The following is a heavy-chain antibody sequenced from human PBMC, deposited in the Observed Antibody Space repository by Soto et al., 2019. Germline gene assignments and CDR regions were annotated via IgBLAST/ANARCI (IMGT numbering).Heavy chain of an antibody. V-gene: IGHV4-39*01. D-gene: IGHD5-18*01. J-gene: IGHJ4*02. CDR2: IYYSGST. Sequence: SETLSLTCTVSGGSISSSSYYWGWIHQPPGKGLEWIGSIYYSGSTYYNPSLKSRVTISVDTSKNQFSLKLSSVTAADTAVYYCARRVDTAMVFDYWGQGTLVTVSS. CDR1: GGSISSSSYY. CDR3: ARRVDTAMVFDY.